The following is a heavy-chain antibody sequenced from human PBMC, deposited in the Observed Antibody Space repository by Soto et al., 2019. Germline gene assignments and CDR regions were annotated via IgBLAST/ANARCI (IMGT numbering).Heavy chain of an antibody. CDR3: ARDTMAFGLDY. CDR2: MYYTGRT. CDR1: GDSVGSGAAY. V-gene: IGHV4-61*08. J-gene: IGHJ4*02. Sequence: VQLQESGPGRVKPSETLSLTCTVSGDSVGSGAAYWTWIRQPPGKGLEWIGYMYYTGRTTYNPSLKSRVTISMDASKNQFARNLPSVTAEDTAMYYCARDTMAFGLDYGGQGALVTVAS. D-gene: IGHD3-10*01.